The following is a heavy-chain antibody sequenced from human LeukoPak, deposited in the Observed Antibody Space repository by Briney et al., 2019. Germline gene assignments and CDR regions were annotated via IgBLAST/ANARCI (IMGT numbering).Heavy chain of an antibody. J-gene: IGHJ4*02. CDR3: ARGREYQLLVFDY. CDR1: GYSFTSYW. D-gene: IGHD2-2*01. Sequence: GESLKISCKGSGYSFTSYWISWVRQMLGKGLEWMGIIYPGDSDTRYSPSFQGQVTISADKSISTAYLQWSSLKASDTAMYYCARGREYQLLVFDYWGQGTLVTVSS. CDR2: IYPGDSDT. V-gene: IGHV5-51*01.